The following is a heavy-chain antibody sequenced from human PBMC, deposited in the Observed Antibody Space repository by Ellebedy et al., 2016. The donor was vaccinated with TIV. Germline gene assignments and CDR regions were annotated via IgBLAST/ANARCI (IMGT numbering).Heavy chain of an antibody. CDR1: GFTFSNYV. CDR2: ISRTDDST. V-gene: IGHV3-23*01. D-gene: IGHD4-17*01. Sequence: GGSLRLSXTASGFTFSNYVMSWVRQAPGKGLKWVSGISRTDDSTYYADSVKGRFTISRDDPKSTLYLQMNNLRAEDTAVYYCAKDRDDAGDFVFDSWGQGTLLTVSS. CDR3: AKDRDDAGDFVFDS. J-gene: IGHJ4*02.